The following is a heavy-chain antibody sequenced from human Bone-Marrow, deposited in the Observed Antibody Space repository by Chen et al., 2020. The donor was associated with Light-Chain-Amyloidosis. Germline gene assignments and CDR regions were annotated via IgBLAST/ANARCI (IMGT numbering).Heavy chain of an antibody. CDR3: ARDPYDYVWGSYRPNNNWFDP. CDR1: GGSISSSSYY. Sequence: QLQLQESGPGLVKPSEPLSLTCTVSGGSISSSSYYWGWIRQPPGKGLEWIGSIYYSGSTYYNPSLKSRVTISVDTSKNQFSLKLSSVTAADTAVYYCARDPYDYVWGSYRPNNNWFDPWGQGTLVTVSS. V-gene: IGHV4-39*07. D-gene: IGHD3-16*02. J-gene: IGHJ5*02. CDR2: IYYSGST.